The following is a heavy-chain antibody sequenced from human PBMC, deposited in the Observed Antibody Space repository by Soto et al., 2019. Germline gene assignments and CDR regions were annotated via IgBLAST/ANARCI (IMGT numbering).Heavy chain of an antibody. Sequence: SETLSLTCTVSGGSISSYYWSWIRQPPGKGLEWIGYIYYSGSTNYNPSLKSRVTISVETSKNQFSLKLSSVTAADTAVYYCARSPLGREQLVDYWGQGTLVTVSS. CDR2: IYYSGST. D-gene: IGHD6-6*01. CDR3: ARSPLGREQLVDY. V-gene: IGHV4-59*01. CDR1: GGSISSYY. J-gene: IGHJ4*02.